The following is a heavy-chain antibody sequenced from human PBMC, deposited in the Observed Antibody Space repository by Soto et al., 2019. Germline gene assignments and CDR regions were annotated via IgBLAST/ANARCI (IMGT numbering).Heavy chain of an antibody. Sequence: SETLSLTCAVYGGSFSGYYWSWIRQPPGKGLEWIGEINHSGSTNYNPSLKSRVTISVDTSKNQFSLKLSSVTAADTAVYYCARCRGIAAAGGRRNNWFDPWGQGTLVTVSS. J-gene: IGHJ5*02. D-gene: IGHD6-13*01. CDR1: GGSFSGYY. V-gene: IGHV4-34*01. CDR2: INHSGST. CDR3: ARCRGIAAAGGRRNNWFDP.